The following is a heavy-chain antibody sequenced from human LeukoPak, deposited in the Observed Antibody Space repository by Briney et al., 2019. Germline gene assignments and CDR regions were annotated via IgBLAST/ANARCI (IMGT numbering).Heavy chain of an antibody. CDR3: ARSSSWRYLHYYYGMDV. V-gene: IGHV1-2*02. D-gene: IGHD6-13*01. J-gene: IGHJ6*02. CDR1: GYTFTGYY. CDR2: INPNSGGT. Sequence: ASVKVPCKASGYTFTGYYMHWVRQAPGQGLEWMGWINPNSGGTNYAQKFQGRVTMTRDTSISTAYMELSRLRSDDTAVYYCARSSSWRYLHYYYGMDVWGQGTTVTVSS.